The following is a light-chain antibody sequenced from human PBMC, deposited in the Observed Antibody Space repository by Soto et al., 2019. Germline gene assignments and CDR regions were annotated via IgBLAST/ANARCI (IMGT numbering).Light chain of an antibody. CDR2: LGS. V-gene: IGKV2-28*01. Sequence: EIVMTQSPLSLSVTPGEPASISCRSSQSLLHSNGYSYLDWYLQKPGQSPQLLIYLGSNRASGVPDRFSGSGSGTDFTLRISRVEAEDVGVYYCMQVLQSLYSFGQGPKLEIK. CDR1: QSLLHSNGYSY. J-gene: IGKJ2*03. CDR3: MQVLQSLYS.